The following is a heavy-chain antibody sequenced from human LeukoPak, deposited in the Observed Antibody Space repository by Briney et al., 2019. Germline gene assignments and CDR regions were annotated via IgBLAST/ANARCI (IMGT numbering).Heavy chain of an antibody. CDR1: GFTFSNYG. CDR2: ISYDGSNK. CDR3: AKEGVYGSGSYLGGWFDP. Sequence: GRSLRLSCAASGFTFSNYGMHWVRQDPGKGLEGVAVISYDGSNKYNADSVKGRFTISRDNSKNTLYLQMNSLRAEDTAVYYCAKEGVYGSGSYLGGWFDPWGQGTLVTVSS. D-gene: IGHD3-10*01. J-gene: IGHJ5*02. V-gene: IGHV3-30*19.